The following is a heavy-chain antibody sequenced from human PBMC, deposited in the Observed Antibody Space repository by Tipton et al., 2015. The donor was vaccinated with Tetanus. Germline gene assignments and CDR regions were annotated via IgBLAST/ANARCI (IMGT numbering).Heavy chain of an antibody. CDR1: GGSVSSGSYY. CDR2: IYYSGST. V-gene: IGHV4-61*01. CDR3: ARDGGQQLANYYYYGMDV. J-gene: IGHJ6*02. Sequence: TLSLTCTVSGGSVSSGSYYWSWIRQPPGKGLEWIGYIYYSGSTNYNPSLKSRVTISVDTSKNQFSLKLSSVTAADTAVYYCARDGGQQLANYYYYGMDVWGQGTTVTVSS. D-gene: IGHD6-13*01.